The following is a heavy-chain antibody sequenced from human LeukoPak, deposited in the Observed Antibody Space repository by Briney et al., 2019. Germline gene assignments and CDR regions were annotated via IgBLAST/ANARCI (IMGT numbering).Heavy chain of an antibody. D-gene: IGHD2-2*01. Sequence: SETLSLTCTVSGGSISSSSYYWGWIRQPPGKGLEWIGSIYYSGSTYNNPSLKSRVTISVDTSKNQFSLKLSSVTAADTAVHYCARLVRCSSTSCYRGFYFDYWGQGTLVTVSS. CDR1: GGSISSSSYY. J-gene: IGHJ4*02. CDR2: IYYSGST. CDR3: ARLVRCSSTSCYRGFYFDY. V-gene: IGHV4-39*01.